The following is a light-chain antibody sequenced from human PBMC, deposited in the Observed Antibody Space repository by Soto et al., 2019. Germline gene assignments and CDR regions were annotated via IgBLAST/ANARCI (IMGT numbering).Light chain of an antibody. CDR3: TTWDISLSGFGV. V-gene: IGLV1-47*01. J-gene: IGLJ3*02. Sequence: QSVLTQPPSASGTPGQRVTISCSGSSSNIGANYVFWYQHLPGTAPKLLIYKTDQRPSGVPDRFSGSKSGTSASLAISGLRSEDEGNYYCTTWDISLSGFGVFGGGTKLTVL. CDR1: SSNIGANY. CDR2: KTD.